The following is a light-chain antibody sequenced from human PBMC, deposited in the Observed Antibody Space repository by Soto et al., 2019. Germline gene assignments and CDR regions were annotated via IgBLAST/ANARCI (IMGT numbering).Light chain of an antibody. J-gene: IGLJ1*01. CDR2: EVI. CDR1: SSDVGGYKY. Sequence: QSALTQPASVSGSPGQSITISCTGTSSDVGGYKYVSWYQQHPGKAPKLMIYEVINRPSGVSNRFSGSKSGNTASLTISGLQAEDEADYYCSSYRSSSTVFYVFGTGTKVTGL. CDR3: SSYRSSSTVFYV. V-gene: IGLV2-14*01.